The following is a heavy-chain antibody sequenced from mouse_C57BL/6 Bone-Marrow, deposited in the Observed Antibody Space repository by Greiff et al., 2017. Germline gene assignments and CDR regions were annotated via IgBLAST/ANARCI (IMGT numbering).Heavy chain of an antibody. D-gene: IGHD1-1*01. CDR2: ISYDGSN. V-gene: IGHV3-6*01. CDR3: ARERFITTVVGYFDV. Sequence: DVQLQESGPGLVKPSQSLSLTCSVTGYSITSGYYWNWIRQFPGNKLEWMGYISYDGSNNYNPSLKNRISITRDTSKNQFFLKLNSVTTEDTATYYCARERFITTVVGYFDVWGTGTTVTVSS. CDR1: GYSITSGYY. J-gene: IGHJ1*03.